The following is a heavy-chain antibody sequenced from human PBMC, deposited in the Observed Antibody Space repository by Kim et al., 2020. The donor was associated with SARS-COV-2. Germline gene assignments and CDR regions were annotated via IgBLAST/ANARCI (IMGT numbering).Heavy chain of an antibody. J-gene: IGHJ5*02. Sequence: SETLSLTCAVYGGSFSGYYWSWIRQPPGKGLEWIGEINHSGSTNYNPSLKSRVTISVDTSKNQFSLKLSSVTAADTAVYYCARGHYDYVWGSYRYNWFDPWGQGTLVTVSS. CDR1: GGSFSGYY. CDR2: INHSGST. D-gene: IGHD3-16*02. CDR3: ARGHYDYVWGSYRYNWFDP. V-gene: IGHV4-34*01.